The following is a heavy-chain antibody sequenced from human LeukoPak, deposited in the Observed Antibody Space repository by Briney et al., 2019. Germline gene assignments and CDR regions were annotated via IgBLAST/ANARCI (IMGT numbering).Heavy chain of an antibody. Sequence: SQTLSLTCAISGDSVSSNSAAWNWISQSPSRVLAWLGRTYYRSKWFNDYAVSVKSRITTNSDTSKNQFSLQLNSMTPEDTAVYYCARASKRVVTAVGYFDYWGQGTQVTVSS. V-gene: IGHV6-1*01. CDR1: GDSVSSNSAA. J-gene: IGHJ4*02. CDR2: TYYRSKWFN. CDR3: ARASKRVVTAVGYFDY. D-gene: IGHD2-21*02.